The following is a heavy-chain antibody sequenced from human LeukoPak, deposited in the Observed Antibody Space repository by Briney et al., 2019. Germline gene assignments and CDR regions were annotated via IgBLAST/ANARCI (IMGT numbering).Heavy chain of an antibody. CDR2: ISGSGSGGST. V-gene: IGHV3-23*01. CDR1: GFIFSSYG. Sequence: GGSLRLSCAASGFIFSSYGMTWVRQAPGKGLEWVSAISGSGSGGSTYYADSVKGRFTISRDNSKNTLYLQMNSLRAEDTAVYYCAKDPRYSYSSGWFYDYWGQGTLVTVSS. D-gene: IGHD6-19*01. J-gene: IGHJ4*02. CDR3: AKDPRYSYSSGWFYDY.